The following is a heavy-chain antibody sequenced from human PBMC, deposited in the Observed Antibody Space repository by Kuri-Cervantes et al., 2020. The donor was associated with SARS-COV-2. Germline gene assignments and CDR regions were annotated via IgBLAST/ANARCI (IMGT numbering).Heavy chain of an antibody. J-gene: IGHJ4*02. Sequence: GESLKISCAASGFTFSNAWMSWVRQAPGKGLEWVSSISSSSSYIYYADSVKGRFTISRDDAKNSLYLQMNSLRAEDTAVCYCARAGYYYDSSGYPFDYWGQGTRVTSYS. CDR3: ARAGYYYDSSGYPFDY. D-gene: IGHD3-22*01. CDR1: GFTFSNAW. CDR2: ISSSSSYI. V-gene: IGHV3-21*01.